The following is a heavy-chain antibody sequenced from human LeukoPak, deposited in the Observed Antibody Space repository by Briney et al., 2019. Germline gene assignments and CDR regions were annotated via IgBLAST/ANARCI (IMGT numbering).Heavy chain of an antibody. CDR3: ASGLVRGAFDI. D-gene: IGHD6-13*01. J-gene: IGHJ3*02. CDR2: INHSGST. V-gene: IGHV4-34*01. Sequence: ASETLSLTCAVYGGSFSGYYWSWIRQPPGKGLEWIGEINHSGSTNYNPSLKSRVTISVDTSKNQFSLKLSSVTAADTAVYYCASGLVRGAFDIWGQGNPGHRLL. CDR1: GGSFSGYY.